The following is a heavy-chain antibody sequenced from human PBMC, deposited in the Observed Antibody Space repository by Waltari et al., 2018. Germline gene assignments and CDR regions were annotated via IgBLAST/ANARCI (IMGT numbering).Heavy chain of an antibody. CDR2: IRSKAYGGTT. J-gene: IGHJ6*03. D-gene: IGHD6-6*01. CDR3: TRSSSSDNYYMDV. V-gene: IGHV3-49*04. Sequence: EVRLVESGGGLVQPGRSLRLSCTASGFTFGDYAMSWVRQAPGKGLEWVGFIRSKAYGGTTEYAASVKGRFTISRDDSKSIAYLQMNSLKTEDTAVYYCTRSSSSDNYYMDVWGKGTTVTVSS. CDR1: GFTFGDYA.